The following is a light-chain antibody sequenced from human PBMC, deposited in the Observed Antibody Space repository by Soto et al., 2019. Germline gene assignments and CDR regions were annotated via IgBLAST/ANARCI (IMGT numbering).Light chain of an antibody. V-gene: IGLV8-61*01. Sequence: QAVVTQEPSFSVSPGRTVTLTCGLSSGSVSTSYYPSWYQQTPGQAPRTLIYSTNTRSSGVPDRFSGSILGNKADLTITGAQADDEADHYCALYMGSGIWVFGGGTTLTVL. CDR2: STN. CDR1: SGSVSTSYY. CDR3: ALYMGSGIWV. J-gene: IGLJ3*02.